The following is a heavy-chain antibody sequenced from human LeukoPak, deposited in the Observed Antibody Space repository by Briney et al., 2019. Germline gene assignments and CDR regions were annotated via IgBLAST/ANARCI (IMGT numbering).Heavy chain of an antibody. J-gene: IGHJ4*02. CDR2: IYYSGST. CDR3: VRSDDFWSGYYGY. V-gene: IGHV4-59*08. D-gene: IGHD3-3*01. Sequence: SETLSLTCNVSGGSMSSYYWSWIRQPPGKGLEWIGYIYYSGSTKYNPSLKSRVTISVDTSKNQFSLRLSSVTAADTAVYYCVRSDDFWSGYYGYWGQGTLVTVSS. CDR1: GGSMSSYY.